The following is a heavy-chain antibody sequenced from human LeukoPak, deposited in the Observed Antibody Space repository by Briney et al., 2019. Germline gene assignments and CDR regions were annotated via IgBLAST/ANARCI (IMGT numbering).Heavy chain of an antibody. Sequence: GGSLRLSCAASGFTFSSYSMNWVRQAPGKGLEWVSYISSSSSTIYYADSVKGRFTISRDNAKNSLYLQMNSLRAEDTAVYYCARGGSGYSGYPQQLDPWGQGTLVTVSS. CDR3: ARGGSGYSGYPQQLDP. CDR1: GFTFSSYS. V-gene: IGHV3-48*01. J-gene: IGHJ5*02. CDR2: ISSSSSTI. D-gene: IGHD5-12*01.